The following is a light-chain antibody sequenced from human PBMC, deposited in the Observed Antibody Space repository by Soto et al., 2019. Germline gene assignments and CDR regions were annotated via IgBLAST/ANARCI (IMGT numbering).Light chain of an antibody. CDR1: SSNIGSNS. Sequence: QSVLTQPPSASGTPGQRVTISCSGSSSNIGSNSVNWYQQLPGTAPKLLIYSNNQRPSGVPDRFSGSKSGTSASLAISGLQXXXXXDYYCAAWDDSLNGWVFGGGTKL. CDR3: AAWDDSLNGWV. V-gene: IGLV1-44*01. J-gene: IGLJ3*02. CDR2: SNN.